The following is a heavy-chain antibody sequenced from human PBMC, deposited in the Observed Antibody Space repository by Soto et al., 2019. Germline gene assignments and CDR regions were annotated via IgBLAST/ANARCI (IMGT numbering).Heavy chain of an antibody. D-gene: IGHD5-18*01. Sequence: PSETLSLTCAVSGGSISSGGYSWSWIRQPPGKGLEWIGYIYHSGSTYYNPSLKSRVTISVDRSKNQFSLKLSSVTAADTAVYYCARLKSLDTAMVDVIRGHNWFDPWGQGTLVTVSS. CDR3: ARLKSLDTAMVDVIRGHNWFDP. V-gene: IGHV4-30-2*02. CDR2: IYHSGST. J-gene: IGHJ5*02. CDR1: GGSISSGGYS.